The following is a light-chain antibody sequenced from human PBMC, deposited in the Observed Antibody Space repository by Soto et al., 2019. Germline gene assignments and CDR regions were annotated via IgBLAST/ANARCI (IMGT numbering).Light chain of an antibody. CDR3: QQYGSSPLP. Sequence: EIVLTQSPDTLSLSPGERATLSCRASQSVRSNYLAWYQQKPGQAPRFLIYDASSRATGIPDRFSGSGSGTDFTLTISRLEPEYFAVYYCQQYGSSPLPFGGGTKVDIK. CDR2: DAS. J-gene: IGKJ4*01. CDR1: QSVRSNY. V-gene: IGKV3-20*01.